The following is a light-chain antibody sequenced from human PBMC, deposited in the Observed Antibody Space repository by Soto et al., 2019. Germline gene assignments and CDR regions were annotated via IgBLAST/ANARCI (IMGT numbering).Light chain of an antibody. V-gene: IGKV1-27*01. CDR3: QKYNSAHLT. Sequence: DVQMTQSPSSLSASVGDRVTITCRASQGIAPYLAWFQQKPGKVPKLLLYATSTLQSGVPSRFSGSGSGTDFTLTISSLQPEDVATYYCQKYNSAHLTFGGGTKVEIK. J-gene: IGKJ4*01. CDR1: QGIAPY. CDR2: ATS.